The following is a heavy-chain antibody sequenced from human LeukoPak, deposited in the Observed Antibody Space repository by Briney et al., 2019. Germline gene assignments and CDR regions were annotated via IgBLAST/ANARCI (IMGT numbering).Heavy chain of an antibody. CDR1: GFTVSNAW. D-gene: IGHD3-16*01. J-gene: IGHJ4*02. Sequence: GGSLRLSCAASGFTVSNAWMSWVRQAPGKGLEWVGRIKSKTDGGTTDYAAPVKGRFIISRDDSKNTLYLQMNSLKTEDAAVYYCTTDGSPPQFGDYWGQGTLVTVSS. CDR2: IKSKTDGGTT. V-gene: IGHV3-15*01. CDR3: TTDGSPPQFGDY.